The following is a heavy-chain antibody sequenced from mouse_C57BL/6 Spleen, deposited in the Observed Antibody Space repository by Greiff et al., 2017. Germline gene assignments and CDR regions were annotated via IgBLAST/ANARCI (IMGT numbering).Heavy chain of an antibody. J-gene: IGHJ2*01. CDR1: GYAFTNYL. V-gene: IGHV1-54*01. Sequence: QVQLQQSGAELVRPGTSVKVSCKASGYAFTNYLIEWVKQRPGQGLEWIGVINPGSGGTNYNEKFKGKATLTADKSSSTAYMQLSSLTSEDSAVYFCARGGGSTMVTTWGYYFDYWGQGTTLTVSS. CDR2: INPGSGGT. D-gene: IGHD2-2*01. CDR3: ARGGGSTMVTTWGYYFDY.